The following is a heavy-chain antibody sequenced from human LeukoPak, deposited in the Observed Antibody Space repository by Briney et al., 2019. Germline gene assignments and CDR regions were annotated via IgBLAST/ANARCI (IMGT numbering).Heavy chain of an antibody. V-gene: IGHV3-23*01. CDR2: ISGSGSRT. J-gene: IGHJ4*02. Sequence: AESLRLSWPASALTFSSYAMSWVRQAPGKGLEWVSAISGSGSRTYYADSVKGRFTISRDNSKNTLYLQMNSLRAEETAVYYCAKDGFSYSIVRGGYYFDYWVQGTLVTVSS. CDR1: ALTFSSYA. D-gene: IGHD3-10*01. CDR3: AKDGFSYSIVRGGYYFDY.